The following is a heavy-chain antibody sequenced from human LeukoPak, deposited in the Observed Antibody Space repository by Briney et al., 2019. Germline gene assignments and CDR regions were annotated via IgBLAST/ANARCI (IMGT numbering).Heavy chain of an antibody. CDR3: ARVPRPKYAGGQWDGDY. Sequence: GASVKVSCKTSGYTFTVHYKHWVRQAPGQGLEWMGWINPSSGDTNYAQKFQGRVTMTRDTSISTAYMDLSRLRSDDTAVYYCARVPRPKYAGGQWDGDYWGQGTLVTVSS. CDR1: GYTFTVHY. CDR2: INPSSGDT. D-gene: IGHD1-26*01. V-gene: IGHV1-2*02. J-gene: IGHJ4*02.